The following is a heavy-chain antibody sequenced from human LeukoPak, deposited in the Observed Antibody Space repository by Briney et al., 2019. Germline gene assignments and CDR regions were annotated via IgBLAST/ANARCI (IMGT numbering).Heavy chain of an antibody. J-gene: IGHJ4*02. CDR2: INPNSGGT. D-gene: IGHD3-22*01. V-gene: IGHV1-2*02. Sequence: GASVKVSCKASGYTFTAYYMHWVRQAPGQGLEWMGWINPNSGGTNYAQKFQGRVTMTRDTSISTAYMELSRLRSDDTAVYYCAREPYYDSSGHDYWGQGTLVTVSS. CDR3: AREPYYDSSGHDY. CDR1: GYTFTAYY.